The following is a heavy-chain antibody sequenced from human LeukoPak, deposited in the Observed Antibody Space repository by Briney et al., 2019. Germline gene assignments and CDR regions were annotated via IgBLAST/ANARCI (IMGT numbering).Heavy chain of an antibody. CDR2: MKQDGSAK. D-gene: IGHD3-16*01. CDR1: GFTFSSYW. CDR3: ARDQGGALYF. J-gene: IGHJ4*02. Sequence: PGGSLRLSCAVSGFTFSSYWMAWVPQAPGKGLEWVSNMKQDGSAKHYAHSVKGRFTISRDNAKNSLYLQVNSLRAEDTAVYYCARDQGGALYFWGLGSLVTVSS. V-gene: IGHV3-7*01.